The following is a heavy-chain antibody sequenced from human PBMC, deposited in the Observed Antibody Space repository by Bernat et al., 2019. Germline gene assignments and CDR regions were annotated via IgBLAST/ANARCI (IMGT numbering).Heavy chain of an antibody. D-gene: IGHD3-16*01. CDR2: ISSSGSYT. CDR1: GFTFSDYY. Sequence: QVQLVESGGGLVKPGGSLRLSCAASGFTFSDYYMNWIRQAPGKGLEWVSYISSSGSYTSYADSVKGRFTISRDNAKNSLYLQMNSLRAEDTAVYYWATGGREGVPVGTSWFDPWGLGTLVTVSS. V-gene: IGHV3-11*05. J-gene: IGHJ5*02. CDR3: ATGGREGVPVGTSWFDP.